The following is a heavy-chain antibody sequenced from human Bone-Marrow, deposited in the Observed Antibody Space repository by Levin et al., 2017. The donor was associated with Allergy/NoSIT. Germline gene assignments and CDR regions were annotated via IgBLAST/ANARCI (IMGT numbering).Heavy chain of an antibody. D-gene: IGHD3-9*01. V-gene: IGHV3-23*01. CDR2: ISRYDGRT. Sequence: GGSLRLSCVASGFSFSTYAMSWVRQAPGKGLEWVSTISRYDGRTYYADSVKGRFAISRDNSTNTLYLQMNSLRAEDAAVYYCARDNDILTGYFFDYWGQGTLVTVSS. CDR3: ARDNDILTGYFFDY. CDR1: GFSFSTYA. J-gene: IGHJ4*02.